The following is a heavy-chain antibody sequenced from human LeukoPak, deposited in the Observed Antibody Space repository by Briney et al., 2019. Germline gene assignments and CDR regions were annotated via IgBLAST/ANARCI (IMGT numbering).Heavy chain of an antibody. Sequence: PGGSLRLSCAASGFTFSNYGMHWVRQAPGKGLEWVAFIWYDGSNEYYADSVKGRFTISRDNSKNTLYLQMSSLRAEDTAIYYCARGSTTYANYWGQGTLVTVSS. CDR2: IWYDGSNE. J-gene: IGHJ4*02. CDR1: GFTFSNYG. D-gene: IGHD1-7*01. CDR3: ARGSTTYANY. V-gene: IGHV3-33*08.